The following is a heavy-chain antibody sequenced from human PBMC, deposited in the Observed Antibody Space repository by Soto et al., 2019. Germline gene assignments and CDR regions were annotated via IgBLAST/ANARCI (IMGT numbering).Heavy chain of an antibody. CDR3: ARDPVAGTYFDY. CDR1: GYTFTSYG. D-gene: IGHD6-19*01. Sequence: ASVKVSCKASGYTFTSYGISWVRQAPGQGLEWMGWINAYNGNTNYAQRLQGRVTMTTDTSTSTAYMALRSLRSDDTAVYYCARDPVAGTYFDYWGQGALVTVSS. V-gene: IGHV1-18*01. CDR2: INAYNGNT. J-gene: IGHJ4*02.